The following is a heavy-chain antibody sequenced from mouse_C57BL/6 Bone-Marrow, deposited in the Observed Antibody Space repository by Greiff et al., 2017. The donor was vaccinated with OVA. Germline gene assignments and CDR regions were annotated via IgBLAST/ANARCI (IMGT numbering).Heavy chain of an antibody. Sequence: QVQLQQPGAELVKPGASVKMSCKASGYTFTSYWITWVKQRPGQGLEWIGDIYPGSGSTNYNEKFKSKATLTVDTSSSTAYMQLSSLTSEDSAVYYCARHYYGSSPSFYFDVWGTGTTVTVSS. CDR2: IYPGSGST. CDR1: GYTFTSYW. D-gene: IGHD1-1*01. V-gene: IGHV1-55*01. CDR3: ARHYYGSSPSFYFDV. J-gene: IGHJ1*03.